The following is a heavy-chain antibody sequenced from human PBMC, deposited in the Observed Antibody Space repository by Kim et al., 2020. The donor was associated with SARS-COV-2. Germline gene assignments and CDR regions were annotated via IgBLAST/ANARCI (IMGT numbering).Heavy chain of an antibody. CDR3: ARDYYDSSGYYYFDY. J-gene: IGHJ4*02. Sequence: SETLSLTCTVSGGSISSGGYYWSWIRQHPGKGLEWIGYIYYSGSTYYNPSLKSRVTISVDTSKNQFSLKLSSVTAADTAVYYCARDYYDSSGYYYFDYWGQGTLVTVSS. CDR2: IYYSGST. CDR1: GGSISSGGYY. D-gene: IGHD3-22*01. V-gene: IGHV4-31*03.